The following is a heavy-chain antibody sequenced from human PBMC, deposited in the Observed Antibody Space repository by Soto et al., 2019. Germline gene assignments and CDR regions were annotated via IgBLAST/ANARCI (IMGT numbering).Heavy chain of an antibody. CDR3: GRVGGYCGDYPNFDY. J-gene: IGHJ4*02. CDR2: IYYTGTT. CDR1: GDSMSSFY. Sequence: SETLSLTCIASGDSMSSFYFTWIRQPPGKGLEWIGNIYYTGTTNYNPSRKNRVTMSVDTPKNQFSLILRSVTAADTAVYYCGRVGGYCGDYPNFDYWVRGTLVTVSS. V-gene: IGHV4-59*13. D-gene: IGHD4-17*01.